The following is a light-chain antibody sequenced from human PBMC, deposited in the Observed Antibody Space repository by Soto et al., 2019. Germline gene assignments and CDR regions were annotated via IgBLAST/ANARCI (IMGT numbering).Light chain of an antibody. Sequence: DIQMTPSPSTLSAFVVDIVTITCRSSQMTSGWLAWYQQKTGKAPNLLIYKASSLESGVPSRFSGSGSETEFTLTISSLQPDDAATYYCQQYNSLYNFGQGNKGEIK. CDR3: QQYNSLYN. CDR2: KAS. CDR1: QMTSGW. V-gene: IGKV1-5*03. J-gene: IGKJ2*01.